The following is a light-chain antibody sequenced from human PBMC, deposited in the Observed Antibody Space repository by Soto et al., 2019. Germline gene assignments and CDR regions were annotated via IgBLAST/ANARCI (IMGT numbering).Light chain of an antibody. CDR1: QDIRSY. V-gene: IGKV1-9*01. Sequence: DIQVTQSPSFLSASVGDRVTITCRASQDIRSYLAWYQQKPGKAPKLLIYFASTLQSGVPSRFSGSASGTEFTLTISSLQPEDFATYYCQQFNGYPLTFGPGTKVDIK. J-gene: IGKJ3*01. CDR3: QQFNGYPLT. CDR2: FAS.